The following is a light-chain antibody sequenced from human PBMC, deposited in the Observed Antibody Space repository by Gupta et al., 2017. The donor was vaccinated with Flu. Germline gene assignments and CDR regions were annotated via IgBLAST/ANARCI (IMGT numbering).Light chain of an antibody. J-gene: IGKJ4*01. CDR3: QQNKNWPPIP. Sequence: DIVMTQSPATLSVYPGDRATLSCRASQSVRRDLAWYKQTPSQAPRLLIYGASTRDTGIPDRFSGSGCGKELTLTISSRQSEDFAFYYCQQNKNWPPIPFGRGTKVEIK. CDR2: GAS. V-gene: IGKV3-15*01. CDR1: QSVRRD.